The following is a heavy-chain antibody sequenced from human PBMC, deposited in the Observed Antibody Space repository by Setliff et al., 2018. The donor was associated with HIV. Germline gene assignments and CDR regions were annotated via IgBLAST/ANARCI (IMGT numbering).Heavy chain of an antibody. CDR3: AGYTTAWFAPY. CDR2: IYYSGGT. V-gene: IGHV4-59*01. J-gene: IGHJ4*02. Sequence: PSETLSLTCNVSGGSISSYYWNWIRQPPGKGLEWIGYIYYSGGTNYNPSLKSRVTISADKSKNQFSLKLSSVTAADTAIYHCAGYTTAWFAPYWGQGTLVTVSS. D-gene: IGHD6-19*01. CDR1: GGSISSYY.